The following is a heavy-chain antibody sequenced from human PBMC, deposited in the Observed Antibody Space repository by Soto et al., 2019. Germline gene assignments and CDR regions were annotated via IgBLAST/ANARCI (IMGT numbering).Heavy chain of an antibody. CDR3: AKDVFSGGWYNSIDP. Sequence: QVHLVESGGGVVQPGRSLRLSCAASGFTVNNFGMHWVRQAPGKGPEWVAMISHDGTAKYYADSVKGRFTISRDNSKNTLYLQLTNLRTEDTAVYYWAKDVFSGGWYNSIDPWGQGTLVTVSS. CDR1: GFTVNNFG. J-gene: IGHJ5*02. D-gene: IGHD6-19*01. V-gene: IGHV3-30*18. CDR2: ISHDGTAK.